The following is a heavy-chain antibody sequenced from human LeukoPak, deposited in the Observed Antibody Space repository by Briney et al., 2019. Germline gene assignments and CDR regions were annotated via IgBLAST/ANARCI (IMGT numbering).Heavy chain of an antibody. CDR3: ARILYGSGSYYKD. J-gene: IGHJ4*02. D-gene: IGHD3-10*01. Sequence: GGSLRLSCAAYGFTFSSYGIHWVRPAPGKGLEWVAVISYDGSNKYYADSVKGRFTNSSNNSKNTLYLQMNSLSAEDTAVYYCARILYGSGSYYKDWGQGTLVTVSS. V-gene: IGHV3-30*03. CDR2: ISYDGSNK. CDR1: GFTFSSYG.